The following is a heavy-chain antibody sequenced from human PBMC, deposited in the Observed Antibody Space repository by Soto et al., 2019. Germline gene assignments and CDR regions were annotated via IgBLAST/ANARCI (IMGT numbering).Heavy chain of an antibody. V-gene: IGHV4-39*01. J-gene: IGHJ4*02. CDR1: GGFISGSSYY. Sequence: SETLSLTCTVSGGFISGSSYYWGWLRQPPGKGLEWIGSIYYSGSTYYNPSLKSRVTISVATSQNQFSLKLSYVTAADTAVFYCARRHAVITTLYYFDYWGQGNLVTVSP. CDR2: IYYSGST. D-gene: IGHD3-22*01. CDR3: ARRHAVITTLYYFDY.